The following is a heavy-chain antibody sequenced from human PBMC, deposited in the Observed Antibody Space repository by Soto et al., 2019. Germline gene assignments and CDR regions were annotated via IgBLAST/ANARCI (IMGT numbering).Heavy chain of an antibody. Sequence: SETLSLTCAVYGGSFSGYYWSWIRQPPGKGLEWIGEINHSGSTNYNPSLKSRVTISVDTSKNQFSLKLSSVTAADTAEYYCARTFNTIFGVVISTHFDYWGQGTLVTVSS. J-gene: IGHJ4*02. V-gene: IGHV4-34*01. CDR1: GGSFSGYY. CDR3: ARTFNTIFGVVISTHFDY. D-gene: IGHD3-3*01. CDR2: INHSGST.